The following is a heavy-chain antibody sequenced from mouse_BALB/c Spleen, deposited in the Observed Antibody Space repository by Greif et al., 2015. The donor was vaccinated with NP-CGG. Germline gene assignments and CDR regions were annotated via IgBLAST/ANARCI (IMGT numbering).Heavy chain of an antibody. J-gene: IGHJ3*01. CDR2: IDPSDSYT. Sequence: VQLQQSGAELVKPGASVKMSYKASGYTFTSYWMHWVKQRPGQGLEWIGVIDPSDSYTSYNQKFKGKATLTVDTSSSTAYMQLSSLTSEDSAVYYCTTAYYRYDVAYWGQGTLVTVSA. CDR3: TTAYYRYDVAY. V-gene: IGHV1S127*01. D-gene: IGHD2-14*01. CDR1: GYTFTSYW.